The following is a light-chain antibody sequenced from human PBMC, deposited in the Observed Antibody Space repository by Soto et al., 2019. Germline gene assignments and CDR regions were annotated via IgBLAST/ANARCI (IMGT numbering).Light chain of an antibody. J-gene: IGKJ1*01. Sequence: DIQMTQSPSILSASVGDSVTITCRASQTIDSWVAWYQQKPGKAPKLLIYAASSLQSGVPSRFSGSGSGTDFTLTISSLQPEDFATYYCQQANSFLVTFGQGTKVDIK. CDR2: AAS. V-gene: IGKV1-12*01. CDR3: QQANSFLVT. CDR1: QTIDSW.